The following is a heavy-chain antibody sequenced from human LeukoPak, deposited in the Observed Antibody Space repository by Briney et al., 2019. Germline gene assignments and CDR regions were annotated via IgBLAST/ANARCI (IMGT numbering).Heavy chain of an antibody. Sequence: VXXXXXXSGXXYWSWIRQXAXXXXEWVGHIYTSGXTNYNPSLKSRVTISXXTSKNQFSLKLSSVSAADTAVYXXXXXXXXXALYYFDYWGQGTLVTVSS. V-gene: IGHV4-61*09. CDR1: XXXXXSGXXY. CDR3: XXXXXXXALYYFDY. CDR2: IYTSGXT. J-gene: IGHJ4*02.